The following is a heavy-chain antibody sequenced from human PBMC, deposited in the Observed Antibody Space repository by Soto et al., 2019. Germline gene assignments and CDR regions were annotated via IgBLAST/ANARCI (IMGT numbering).Heavy chain of an antibody. CDR1: GGSINLYY. Sequence: SETLSLTCTVSGGSINLYYWSWLRQPPGKGLEWVASISYSGSSINYSPSLKSRLTISVDTSNNQFSLKVNSVTASDTAVYYCARRQAGEYGHWFDSWGQGILVTVSS. CDR3: ARRQAGEYGHWFDS. V-gene: IGHV4-59*08. CDR2: ISYSGSSI. D-gene: IGHD6-13*01. J-gene: IGHJ5*01.